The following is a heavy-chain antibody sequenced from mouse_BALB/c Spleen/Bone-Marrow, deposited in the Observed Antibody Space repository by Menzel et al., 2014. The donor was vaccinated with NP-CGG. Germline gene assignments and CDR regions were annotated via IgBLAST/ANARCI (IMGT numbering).Heavy chain of an antibody. CDR1: GFTSSSYG. CDR2: INSNGGST. V-gene: IGHV5-6-3*01. Sequence: EVQRVESGGGLVQPGGSLKLSCAASGFTSSSYGMSWVRQTPDKRLELVATINSNGGSTYYPDSVKGRFTISRDTAKNTLYLQMSSLKSEETAMYYCVRGNYGNYVDYFDFWGQGTTLTVSS. D-gene: IGHD2-1*01. J-gene: IGHJ2*01. CDR3: VRGNYGNYVDYFDF.